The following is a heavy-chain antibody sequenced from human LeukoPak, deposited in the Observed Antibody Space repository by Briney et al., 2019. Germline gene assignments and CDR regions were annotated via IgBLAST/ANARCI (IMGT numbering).Heavy chain of an antibody. CDR3: ASGNMDIVVVPAAGAFDI. V-gene: IGHV4-30-2*01. CDR1: GGSISSGGYY. Sequence: SETLSLTCTVSGGSISSGGYYWSWIRQPPGKGLEWIGYIYHSGSTYYNPSLKSRVTISVDRSKNQFSLKLSSVTAADTAVYYCASGNMDIVVVPAAGAFDIWGQGTMVTVSS. D-gene: IGHD2-2*03. J-gene: IGHJ3*02. CDR2: IYHSGST.